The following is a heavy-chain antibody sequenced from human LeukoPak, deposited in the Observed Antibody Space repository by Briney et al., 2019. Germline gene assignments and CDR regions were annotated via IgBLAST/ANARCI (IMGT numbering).Heavy chain of an antibody. J-gene: IGHJ6*04. CDR2: IYYSGST. CDR3: ARDHIVVVPAASVFRYYYYVMDV. Sequence: SETLSLTCTVSGGSISSGRYYWSWIRQHPGKGLEWIGYIYYSGSTYYNPSLKSRVTISVDTSKNQFSLKLSSVTAADTAVYYCARDHIVVVPAASVFRYYYYVMDVCGKGTTVTVSS. V-gene: IGHV4-31*03. D-gene: IGHD2-2*01. CDR1: GGSISSGRYY.